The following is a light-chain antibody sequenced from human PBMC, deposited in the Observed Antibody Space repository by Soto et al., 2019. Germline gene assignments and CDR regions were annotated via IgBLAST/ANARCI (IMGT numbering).Light chain of an antibody. CDR1: QSISIW. Sequence: DIQMPQSPSTLSASVGDRVTITCRASQSISIWLAWYQQKPGKVPKLLIYDASSLQSGVPSRFSGSGSGTEFTLTISILQPDDFATYYCQQYDSWPNTFGQGTKLGI. CDR2: DAS. J-gene: IGKJ2*01. CDR3: QQYDSWPNT. V-gene: IGKV1-5*01.